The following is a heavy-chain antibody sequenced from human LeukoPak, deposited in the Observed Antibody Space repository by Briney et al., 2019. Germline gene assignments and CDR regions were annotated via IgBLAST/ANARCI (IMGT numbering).Heavy chain of an antibody. V-gene: IGHV3-21*06. Sequence: GGSLRLSCAASGFSFSFFTLNWVRQAPGKGLEWVSSISDGGSEIYYADPVKGRFAISRDDAKNSLSLQMNSLRVEDTAIYYCVKGKSGSYYYSLDVWGKGTTVTVSS. CDR1: GFSFSFFT. CDR3: VKGKSGSYYYSLDV. J-gene: IGHJ6*03. CDR2: ISDGGSEI.